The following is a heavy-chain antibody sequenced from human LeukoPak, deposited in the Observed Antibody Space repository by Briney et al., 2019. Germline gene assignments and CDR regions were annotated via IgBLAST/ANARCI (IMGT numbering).Heavy chain of an antibody. D-gene: IGHD6-13*01. J-gene: IGHJ4*02. CDR3: AREEASAADY. V-gene: IGHV4-39*01. Sequence: SETLSLTCTVSGGSIISSSHYWAWIRQPPGKGLEWIGSIYYNGGTFYSPSLKSRASISVDTSKNQFSLELSSVTAADTSVYFCAREEASAADYWGQGTLVTVSS. CDR1: GGSIISSSHY. CDR2: IYYNGGT.